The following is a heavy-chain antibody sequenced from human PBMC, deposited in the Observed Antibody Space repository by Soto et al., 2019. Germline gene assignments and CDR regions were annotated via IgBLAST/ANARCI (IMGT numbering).Heavy chain of an antibody. CDR2: MRGGDTST. V-gene: IGHV3-23*01. Sequence: EGQLLESGGGLVQPGGSLRVSCAASGFTSSSYGMNWVRQAPGKGLEWVSAMRGGDTSTQYADSVKGRFTISRDNSKNTLYLQMNSLRAEDTAVYYCARTGIAAAGPYYYYYYGMDVWGQGTTVTVSS. CDR3: ARTGIAAAGPYYYYYYGMDV. D-gene: IGHD6-13*01. CDR1: GFTSSSYG. J-gene: IGHJ6*02.